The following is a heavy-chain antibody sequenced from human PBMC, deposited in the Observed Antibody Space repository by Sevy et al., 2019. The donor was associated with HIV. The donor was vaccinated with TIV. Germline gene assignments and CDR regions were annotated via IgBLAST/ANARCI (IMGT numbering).Heavy chain of an antibody. J-gene: IGHJ2*01. CDR2: IIPIFGTA. CDR3: AREVDVDTAMPWYFDL. D-gene: IGHD5-18*01. Sequence: ASVKVSCKASGGTFSSYAISWVRQAPGQGLEWMGRIIPIFGTANYAQKFQGRVTITADESTSTAYMELSSLRSEDTAVYYCAREVDVDTAMPWYFDLWGRGTLVTVSS. V-gene: IGHV1-69*13. CDR1: GGTFSSYA.